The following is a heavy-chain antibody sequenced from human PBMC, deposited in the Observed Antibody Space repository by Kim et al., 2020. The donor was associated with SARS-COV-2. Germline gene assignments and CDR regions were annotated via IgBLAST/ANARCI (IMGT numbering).Heavy chain of an antibody. D-gene: IGHD4-17*01. CDR3: ARDTAVYGDYSVGPGDY. CDR1: GYTFNTYG. Sequence: ASVKVSCKASGYTFNTYGISWVRQAPGQGLEWMGWISTYNGNTNFAQKLQGRVTLTTDTSTSTAYMELRSLRSDDTAVYYCARDTAVYGDYSVGPGDYWGQGTLVTVSS. CDR2: ISTYNGNT. J-gene: IGHJ4*02. V-gene: IGHV1-18*01.